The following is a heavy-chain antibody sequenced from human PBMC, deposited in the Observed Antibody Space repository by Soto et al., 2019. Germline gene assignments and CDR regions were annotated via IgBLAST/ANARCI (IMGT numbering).Heavy chain of an antibody. D-gene: IGHD5-12*01. Sequence: QVQLVESGGGLVKPAGSLRLSCAASGFTFSDYYMSWIRKAPGKGLEWVSHISGTGNTVYYADSVKGRFTISRDNAKNSLYLQMNSLRAEDTAVYYCARPADGYTVDYWGQGTLVTVSS. CDR1: GFTFSDYY. CDR2: ISGTGNTV. J-gene: IGHJ4*02. V-gene: IGHV3-11*01. CDR3: ARPADGYTVDY.